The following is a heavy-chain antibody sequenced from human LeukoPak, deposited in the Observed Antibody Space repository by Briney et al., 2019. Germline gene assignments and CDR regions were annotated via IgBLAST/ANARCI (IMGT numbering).Heavy chain of an antibody. CDR2: ICHSGST. J-gene: IGHJ6*01. D-gene: IGHD2/OR15-2a*01. CDR1: GGSISSGGYN. CDR3: ARAPFLGEGYVFHS. V-gene: IGHV4-30-2*01. Sequence: KPSETLSLTCTVSGGSISSGGYNWSWMPPPPGKGREWIGYICHSGSTYYNPSLRSRVTISVDRSKNQFSLKLSSVTAADAAVYFCARAPFLGEGYVFHSWGQG.